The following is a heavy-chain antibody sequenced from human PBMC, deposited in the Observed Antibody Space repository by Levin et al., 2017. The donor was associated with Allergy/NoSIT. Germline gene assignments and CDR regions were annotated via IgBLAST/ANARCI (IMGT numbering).Heavy chain of an antibody. Sequence: SGPTLVKPTQTLTLTCAFSGFSLSTSGVGVGWIRQPPGKALEWLALIYWDDDKRYSPSLKNRLTITKDTSKSQVVLIMTNMDPVDTATYYCAHRQGMSPVRGVPNWFDPWGQGTLVTVSS. D-gene: IGHD3-10*01. CDR1: GFSLSTSGVG. CDR2: IYWDDDK. CDR3: AHRQGMSPVRGVPNWFDP. V-gene: IGHV2-5*02. J-gene: IGHJ5*02.